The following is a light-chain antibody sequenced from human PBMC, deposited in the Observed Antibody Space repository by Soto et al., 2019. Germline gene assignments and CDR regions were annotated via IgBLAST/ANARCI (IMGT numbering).Light chain of an antibody. CDR2: DVS. Sequence: QSALTQPRSVSGSPGQSVTISCTGTSNDVGGYNYVSWYQQHPGKVPKLIIFDVSERPSGVPDRFSGSKSGNTASLTISGLQAEDEADYYCCSYAGSYTYVFGTGTKLTVL. J-gene: IGLJ1*01. V-gene: IGLV2-11*01. CDR1: SNDVGGYNY. CDR3: CSYAGSYTYV.